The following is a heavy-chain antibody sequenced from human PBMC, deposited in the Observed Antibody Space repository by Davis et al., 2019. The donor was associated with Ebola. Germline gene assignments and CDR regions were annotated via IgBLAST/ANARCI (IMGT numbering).Heavy chain of an antibody. CDR2: IYYSGST. V-gene: IGHV4-59*12. Sequence: SQTLSPTCPLYGGSSSGYYWSWIRQPPGKGLEWIGNIYYSGSTNYNSSLKSRVTISVDTSKNQFSLKLSSVTAADTAVYYCARDQQGRNWFDPWGQGTLVTVSS. CDR3: ARDQQGRNWFDP. J-gene: IGHJ5*02. CDR1: GGSSSGYY.